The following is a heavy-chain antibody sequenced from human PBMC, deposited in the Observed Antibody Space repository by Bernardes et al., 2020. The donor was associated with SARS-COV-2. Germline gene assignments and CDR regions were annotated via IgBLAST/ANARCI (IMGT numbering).Heavy chain of an antibody. D-gene: IGHD3-10*01. V-gene: IGHV3-74*03. Sequence: GGSLRLSCEASGFMFSGYWMHWVRQAPGKGLVWVARINSDGSSVMYRDSVKGRFTISRDNGRNTLFLQMSSLRVDDTAVYFCARAGRDGYNDHFDHWGQGTLVTVSS. J-gene: IGHJ4*02. CDR2: INSDGSSV. CDR3: ARAGRDGYNDHFDH. CDR1: GFMFSGYW.